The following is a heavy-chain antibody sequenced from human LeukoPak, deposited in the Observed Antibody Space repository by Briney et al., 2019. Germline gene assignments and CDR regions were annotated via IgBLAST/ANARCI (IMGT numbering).Heavy chain of an antibody. CDR3: ARSSRIGTMIVVVTDY. CDR1: GFTFSDHY. V-gene: IGHV3-69-1*01. J-gene: IGHJ4*02. Sequence: GGSLRLSCAASGFTFSDHYMDWVRQAPGKGLEWVSSVTSGGVNTYYATSVKGRFTISRDNAKNSLFLQMNSLRAEDTAVYYCARSSRIGTMIVVVTDYWGQGTLVTVSS. CDR2: VTSGGVNT. D-gene: IGHD3-22*01.